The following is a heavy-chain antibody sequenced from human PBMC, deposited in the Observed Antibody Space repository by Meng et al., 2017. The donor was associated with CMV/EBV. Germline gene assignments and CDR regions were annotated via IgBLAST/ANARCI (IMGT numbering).Heavy chain of an antibody. Sequence: GESLKISCAASGFTFSDHYMDWVRQAPGKGLEWVGRTRNKANSYTTEYAASVKGRFTISRDDSKNSLYLQMNSLRAEDTAVYYCARDEYDFWSGKNWRWDYYYYGMDVWGQGTTVTVSS. D-gene: IGHD3-3*01. J-gene: IGHJ6*02. CDR1: GFTFSDHY. CDR2: TRNKANSYTT. V-gene: IGHV3-72*01. CDR3: ARDEYDFWSGKNWRWDYYYYGMDV.